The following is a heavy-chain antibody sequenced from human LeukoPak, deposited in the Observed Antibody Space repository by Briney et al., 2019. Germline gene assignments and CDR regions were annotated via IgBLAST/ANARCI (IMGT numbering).Heavy chain of an antibody. CDR1: GFTFSSYW. CDR3: ARDRTAPAV. J-gene: IGHJ6*04. CDR2: INTDGIIT. D-gene: IGHD4-17*01. Sequence: PGGSLRLSCEASGFTFSSYWMQWVRQAPGKGLVWVSRINTDGIITDYAGSVKGRFTIPRDNAKNTLYLQMNSLRAEDTAVYYCARDRTAPAVWGKGTTVTVSS. V-gene: IGHV3-74*01.